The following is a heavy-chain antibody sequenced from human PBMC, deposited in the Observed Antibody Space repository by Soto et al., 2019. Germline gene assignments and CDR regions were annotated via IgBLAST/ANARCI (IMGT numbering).Heavy chain of an antibody. D-gene: IGHD1-7*01. Sequence: QVQLVESGGGLVKPGGSLRLSCAASGITFSDYYMSWIRQAPGKGLEWISYISSSSSYTNYADSVKGRFTISRDNAKNSLYLQLNSLTAEDTAVYYCAREGGNYRWFDPWGQGTPVTVSS. CDR1: GITFSDYY. V-gene: IGHV3-11*05. CDR2: ISSSSSYT. J-gene: IGHJ5*02. CDR3: AREGGNYRWFDP.